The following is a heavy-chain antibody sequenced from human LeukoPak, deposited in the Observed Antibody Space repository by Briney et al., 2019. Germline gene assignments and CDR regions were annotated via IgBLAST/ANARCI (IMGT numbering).Heavy chain of an antibody. J-gene: IGHJ3*02. Sequence: GGSLRLSCAASGFTVSSNYMSWVRQAPGKGLEWVSVIYSGGSTYYADSVKGRFTISRDNSKNTLYLQMNSLRAEDTAVYYCARDLRSSGWSQGAFDIWGQGTMVTVSS. CDR3: ARDLRSSGWSQGAFDI. CDR1: GFTVSSNY. V-gene: IGHV3-53*01. CDR2: IYSGGST. D-gene: IGHD6-19*01.